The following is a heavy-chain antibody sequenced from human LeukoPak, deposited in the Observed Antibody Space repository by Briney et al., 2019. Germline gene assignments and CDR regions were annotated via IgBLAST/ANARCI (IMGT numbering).Heavy chain of an antibody. CDR3: ARGRGYGGNPLNSYFDY. Sequence: PSETLSLTCAVYGGSFSGYYWSWIRQPPGKGLEWIGEINHSGSTNYNPSLKSRVTISVDTSENQFSLKLSSVTAADTAVYYCARGRGYGGNPLNSYFDYWGQGTLVTVSS. CDR2: INHSGST. CDR1: GGSFSGYY. V-gene: IGHV4-34*01. D-gene: IGHD4-23*01. J-gene: IGHJ4*02.